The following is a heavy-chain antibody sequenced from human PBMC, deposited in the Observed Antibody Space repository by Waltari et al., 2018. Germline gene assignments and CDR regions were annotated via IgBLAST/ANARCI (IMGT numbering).Heavy chain of an antibody. CDR1: GFTFDDYA. CDR3: AKDIVLGKWLAAFDI. CDR2: ISWNSGSI. D-gene: IGHD6-19*01. V-gene: IGHV3-9*01. Sequence: EVQLVESGGGLVQPGRSLRLSCAASGFTFDDYAMHWVRQAPGKGLEWVSGISWNSGSIGYADSVKGRFTISRDNAKNSLYLQMNSLRAEDTALYYCAKDIVLGKWLAAFDIWGQGTMVTVSS. J-gene: IGHJ3*02.